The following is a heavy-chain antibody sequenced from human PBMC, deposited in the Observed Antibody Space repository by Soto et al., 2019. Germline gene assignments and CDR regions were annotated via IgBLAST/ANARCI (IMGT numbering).Heavy chain of an antibody. V-gene: IGHV3-72*01. CDR2: SRNRVNSHTT. Sequence: EVQLVESGGGLVQPGGSLRLSCAASGFTFSDHYMDWVRQAPGKGLEWVARSRNRVNSHTTEYAASVKGRFTISSDDSKSDLYLPMHSLNVAYTAVYYCTRGLLGGAPSYASRGMDVWGQGTTVTVSP. J-gene: IGHJ6*01. D-gene: IGHD1-26*01. CDR3: TRGLLGGAPSYASRGMDV. CDR1: GFTFSDHY.